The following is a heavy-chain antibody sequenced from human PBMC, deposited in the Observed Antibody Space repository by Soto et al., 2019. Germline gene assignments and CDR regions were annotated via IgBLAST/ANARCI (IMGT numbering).Heavy chain of an antibody. CDR2: IIPIFGTA. D-gene: IGHD2-2*01. CDR1: GGTFSSYA. V-gene: IGHV1-69*12. J-gene: IGHJ4*02. CDR3: ASALVPAADGELWYGEHFDY. Sequence: QVQLVQSGAEVKKPGSSVKVSCKASGGTFSSYAISWVRQAPGQGLEWMGGIIPIFGTANYEQKFRGRVLITADESTRTAYLELSSLRSEDTAVYYCASALVPAADGELWYGEHFDYWGQGTLVTVSS.